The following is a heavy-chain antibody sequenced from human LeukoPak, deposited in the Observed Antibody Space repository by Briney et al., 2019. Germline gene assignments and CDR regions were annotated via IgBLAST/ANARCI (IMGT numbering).Heavy chain of an antibody. J-gene: IGHJ5*02. CDR3: ARGVNQLLSSWFDP. V-gene: IGHV1-8*03. Sequence: ASVTVSCKASGYTFTSYDINWVRQAPGQGLEWMGWMNPNSGNTDYAQKFQGRVTITRNTSISTAYMELSSLRSEDTAVYYCARGVNQLLSSWFDPWGQGTLVTVPS. CDR2: MNPNSGNT. CDR1: GYTFTSYD. D-gene: IGHD2-2*01.